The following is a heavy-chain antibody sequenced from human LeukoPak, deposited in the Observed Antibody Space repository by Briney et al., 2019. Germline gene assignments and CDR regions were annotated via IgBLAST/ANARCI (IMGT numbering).Heavy chain of an antibody. CDR3: AKDTTMIVVVTSFDY. Sequence: GGSLRLSCAASGFTFSSYGMHWVRQAPGKGLEWVAVIWYDGSNKCYADSVKGRFTISRDNSKNTLYLQMNSLRAEDTAVYYCAKDTTMIVVVTSFDYWGQGTLVTVSS. CDR2: IWYDGSNK. D-gene: IGHD3-22*01. CDR1: GFTFSSYG. V-gene: IGHV3-33*06. J-gene: IGHJ4*02.